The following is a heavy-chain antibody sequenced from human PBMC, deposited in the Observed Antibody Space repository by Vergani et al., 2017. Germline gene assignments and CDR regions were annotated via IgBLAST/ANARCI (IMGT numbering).Heavy chain of an antibody. CDR2: ISWNSGSI. CDR3: ARDLGTRARDY. CDR1: GFTFDDYA. J-gene: IGHJ4*02. D-gene: IGHD7-27*01. V-gene: IGHV3-9*01. Sequence: EVQLVESGGGLVQPGRSLRLSCAASGFTFDDYAMHWVRQAPGKGLEWVSGISWNSGSIGYADSVKGRFTISRDNAKNSLYLQMNSLRAEDTALYYCARDLGTRARDYWGQGTLVTVSS.